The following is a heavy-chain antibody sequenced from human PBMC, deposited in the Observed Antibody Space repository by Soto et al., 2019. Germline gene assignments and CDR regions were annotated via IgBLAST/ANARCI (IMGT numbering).Heavy chain of an antibody. J-gene: IGHJ4*02. CDR3: ARVRTDSSGYHFEY. Sequence: SETLSLTCSVYYGSFSGYYWSWILHPPGKGLEWIGEINHSGSTNYNPSLKSRVTISVDTSKNQFSLKLSSVTAADTAVYYCARVRTDSSGYHFEYWGQGTLVTVSS. CDR2: INHSGST. D-gene: IGHD3-22*01. V-gene: IGHV4-34*01. CDR1: YGSFSGYY.